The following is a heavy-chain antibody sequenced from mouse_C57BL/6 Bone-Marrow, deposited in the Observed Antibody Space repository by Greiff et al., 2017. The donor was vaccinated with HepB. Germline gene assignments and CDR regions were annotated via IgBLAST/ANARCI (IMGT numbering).Heavy chain of an antibody. CDR2: ISSGGSYT. J-gene: IGHJ4*01. Sequence: EVHLVESGGDLVKPGGSLKLSCAASGFTFSSYGMSWVRQTPDKRLEWVATISSGGSYTYYPDSVKGRFTISRDNAKNTLYLQMSSLKSEDTAMYYCARRYYGSSSYYYAMDYWGQGTSVTVSS. CDR1: GFTFSSYG. V-gene: IGHV5-6*01. D-gene: IGHD1-1*01. CDR3: ARRYYGSSSYYYAMDY.